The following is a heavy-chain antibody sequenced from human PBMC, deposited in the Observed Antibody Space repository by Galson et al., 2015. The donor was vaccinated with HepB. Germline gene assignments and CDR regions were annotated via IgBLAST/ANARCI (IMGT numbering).Heavy chain of an antibody. V-gene: IGHV5-51*01. J-gene: IGHJ6*02. Sequence: QSGAEVKKPGESLKISCKGSGYSFTSYWIGWVRQMPGKGLEWMGIIYPGDSDTRYSPSFQGQVTISADKSISTAYLQWSSLKASDTAMYYCARHYEYYDFWSGYYTRGDYYYGMDVWGQGTTVTVSS. CDR1: GYSFTSYW. CDR3: ARHYEYYDFWSGYYTRGDYYYGMDV. D-gene: IGHD3-3*01. CDR2: IYPGDSDT.